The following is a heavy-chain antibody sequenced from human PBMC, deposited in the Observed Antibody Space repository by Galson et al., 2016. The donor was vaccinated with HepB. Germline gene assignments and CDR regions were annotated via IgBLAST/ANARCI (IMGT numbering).Heavy chain of an antibody. CDR3: ARDRSYCSTTRCYQPFGF. CDR1: GYTFTSYG. J-gene: IGHJ4*02. Sequence: SVKVSCKASGYTFTSYGISWVRQAPGQGLEWMGWISACNGNTNYAQKVQGRVTMTTDTSTSTAYMELRSLRSDDTAVYYCARDRSYCSTTRCYQPFGFWGQGTLVTVSS. V-gene: IGHV1-18*04. D-gene: IGHD2-2*01. CDR2: ISACNGNT.